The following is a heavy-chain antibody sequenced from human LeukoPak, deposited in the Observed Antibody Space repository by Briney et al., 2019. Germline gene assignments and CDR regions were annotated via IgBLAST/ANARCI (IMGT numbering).Heavy chain of an antibody. D-gene: IGHD2-15*01. CDR2: IKPDGGDK. V-gene: IGHV3-7*01. Sequence: PGGSLRLSCAVSGFTFSSFLMGWVRQAPGKGLEWVANIKPDGGDKFSVDSVMGRFTISRDNAKNSLYLQMNSLRAEDTAVYYCARVACSGNSCYSGFDYWGQGTLVTVSS. J-gene: IGHJ4*02. CDR1: GFTFSSFL. CDR3: ARVACSGNSCYSGFDY.